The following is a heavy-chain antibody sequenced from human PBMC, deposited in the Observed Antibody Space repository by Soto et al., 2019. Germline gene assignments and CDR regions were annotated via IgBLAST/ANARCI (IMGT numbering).Heavy chain of an antibody. V-gene: IGHV4-39*01. D-gene: IGHD3-10*01. CDR1: GGSISSSNYD. CDR3: MRHELWVGFHVS. J-gene: IGHJ5*02. CDR2: IYHTGET. Sequence: AGTLSLTCRFSGGSISSSNYDGAWISQPPGKGLEWIGGIYHTGETYYNPSLTPRVTLSVDTSKNQFSLILNSVTAADTVLNYYMRHELWVGFHVSWGRGVPVSVSS.